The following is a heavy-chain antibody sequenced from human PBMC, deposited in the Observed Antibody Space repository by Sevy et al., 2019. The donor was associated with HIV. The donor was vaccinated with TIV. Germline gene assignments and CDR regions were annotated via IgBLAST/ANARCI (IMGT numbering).Heavy chain of an antibody. CDR2: IYYSGSS. D-gene: IGHD2-15*01. CDR3: ARDSAVVPRALVY. CDR1: GDSISSYF. Sequence: SETLSLTCNVSGDSISSYFWSWFRQPPGKGLEWIGYIYYSGSSEYNPSLRSRVTISIDTSKKYLSMKLTSVTAAGTAVYYCARDSAVVPRALVYWGQGTLVTVSS. J-gene: IGHJ4*02. V-gene: IGHV4-59*01.